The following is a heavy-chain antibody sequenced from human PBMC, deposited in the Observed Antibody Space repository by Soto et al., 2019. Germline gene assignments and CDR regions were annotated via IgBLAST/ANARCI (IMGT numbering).Heavy chain of an antibody. CDR3: TTDWTYYYDSSGYDPNWFDP. V-gene: IGHV3-15*07. CDR1: GFTFSNAW. Sequence: GGSLRLSCAASGFTFSNAWMNWVRQAPGKGLEWVGRIKSKTDGGTTDYAAPVKGRFTISRDDSKNTLYLQMNSLKTEDTAVYYCTTDWTYYYDSSGYDPNWFDPWGQGTLVTVSS. J-gene: IGHJ5*02. D-gene: IGHD3-22*01. CDR2: IKSKTDGGTT.